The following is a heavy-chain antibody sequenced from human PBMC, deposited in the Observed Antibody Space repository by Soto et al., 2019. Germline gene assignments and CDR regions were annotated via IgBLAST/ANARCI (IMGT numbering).Heavy chain of an antibody. CDR3: ARAWMKLVVIIEYYFDY. V-gene: IGHV3-30-3*01. D-gene: IGHD3-3*01. J-gene: IGHJ4*02. CDR2: ISYDGSNK. Sequence: GGSLRLSCAASGFTFNSYAMHWVRQAPGKGLEWVAVISYDGSNKYYADSMKGRFTISRDNSKNTLYLQMNSLRTEDTAVYYCARAWMKLVVIIEYYFDYWGQGTLVTVSS. CDR1: GFTFNSYA.